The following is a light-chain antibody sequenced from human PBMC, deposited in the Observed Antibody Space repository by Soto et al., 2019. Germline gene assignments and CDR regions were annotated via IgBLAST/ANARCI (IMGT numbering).Light chain of an antibody. CDR3: QPYRGSPPGVT. V-gene: IGKV3-20*01. CDR2: GAF. CDR1: QRVSTSF. J-gene: IGKJ4*01. Sequence: EIVLTQSPGTLSLSPGETATLSCSASQRVSTSFIAWYQQKPGQAPRLLMSGAFNIAIGIPDRFSGSGSGPDFTLIISRLESEDFAVYYCQPYRGSPPGVTFGGGTKVEIK.